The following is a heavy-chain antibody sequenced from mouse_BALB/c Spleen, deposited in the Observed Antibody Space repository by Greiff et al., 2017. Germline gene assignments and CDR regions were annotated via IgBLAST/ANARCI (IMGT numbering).Heavy chain of an antibody. Sequence: VMLVEPGGGLVKPGGSLKLPCAASGFTFSSSTMSWVRQTPEKRLEWVATISSGGSYTYYPDSVKGRFTISRDNAKNTLYLQMSSLKSEDTAMYYCTRDWDGAWFAYWGQGTLVTVSA. J-gene: IGHJ3*01. CDR3: TRDWDGAWFAY. CDR2: ISSGGSYT. V-gene: IGHV5-6-4*01. D-gene: IGHD4-1*01. CDR1: GFTFSSST.